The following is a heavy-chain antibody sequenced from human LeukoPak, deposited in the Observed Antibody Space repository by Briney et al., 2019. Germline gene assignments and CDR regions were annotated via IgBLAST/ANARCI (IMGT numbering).Heavy chain of an antibody. CDR3: ARDRLIFGGSGRADWFDP. J-gene: IGHJ5*02. Sequence: SETLSLTCTVSGYSISSGYYWGWIRQPPGKGLEWIGYIFDSGSTNYNPSLKSRVTISLDTSKNQFSLKLSSVTAADTAVYYCARDRLIFGGSGRADWFDPWGQGTLVTVSS. CDR2: IFDSGST. D-gene: IGHD3-10*01. V-gene: IGHV4-61*01. CDR1: GYSISSGYY.